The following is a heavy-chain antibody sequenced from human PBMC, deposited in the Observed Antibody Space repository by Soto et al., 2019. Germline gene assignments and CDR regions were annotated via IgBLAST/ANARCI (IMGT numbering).Heavy chain of an antibody. D-gene: IGHD5-18*01. CDR3: ATRDTGRVY. CDR1: GVSIGSHDW. Sequence: QVQLQESGPGLVKPSGTLSLTCAVSGVSIGSHDWWTWVRQPPGKGLEWFGESHQSGNTNYNSSPESRVTISLDKSKTPFSPQLSSVTVADTAVYYCATRDTGRVYWGQGTLVTVSS. J-gene: IGHJ4*02. CDR2: SHQSGNT. V-gene: IGHV4-4*02.